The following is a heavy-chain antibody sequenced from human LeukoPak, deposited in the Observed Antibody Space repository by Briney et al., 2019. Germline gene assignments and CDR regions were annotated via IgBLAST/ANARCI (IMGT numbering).Heavy chain of an antibody. Sequence: SETLSLTCAVYGGSFSGYYWSWIRQPPGKGLEWIGYIYHSGGTYYNPSLKSRVTISVDRSKNQFSLKLSSVTAADTAVYYCARDSGDSSGYWFDYWGQGTLVTVSS. CDR1: GGSFSGYY. CDR3: ARDSGDSSGYWFDY. D-gene: IGHD3-22*01. CDR2: IYHSGGT. J-gene: IGHJ4*02. V-gene: IGHV4-34*01.